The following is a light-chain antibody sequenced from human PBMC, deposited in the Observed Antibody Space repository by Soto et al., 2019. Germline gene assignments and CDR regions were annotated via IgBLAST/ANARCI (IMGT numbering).Light chain of an antibody. Sequence: GARVTITSRASQSISSYLNWYQQKPGKAPKLLIYAASSLQSGVPSRFSGSGSGTDFTLTISSLQPEDFATYYCQQSYSTPITFGQGTRLEIK. J-gene: IGKJ5*01. CDR3: QQSYSTPIT. V-gene: IGKV1-39*01. CDR1: QSISSY. CDR2: AAS.